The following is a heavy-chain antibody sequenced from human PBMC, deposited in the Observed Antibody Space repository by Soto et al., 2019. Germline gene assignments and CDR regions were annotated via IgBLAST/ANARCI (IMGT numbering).Heavy chain of an antibody. D-gene: IGHD3-22*01. Sequence: HPGGSLRLSCAASGFTFSSYAMSWVRQAPGKGLEWVSAISGGGGSTYYADSVKGRFTISRDNSKNTLYLQMNSLRAEDTAVYYCAKYRFTMIVGGLMAVWGQGTTVTVSS. CDR2: ISGGGGST. CDR1: GFTFSSYA. J-gene: IGHJ6*02. CDR3: AKYRFTMIVGGLMAV. V-gene: IGHV3-23*01.